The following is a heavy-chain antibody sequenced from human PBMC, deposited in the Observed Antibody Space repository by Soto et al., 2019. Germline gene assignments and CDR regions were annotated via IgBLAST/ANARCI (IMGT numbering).Heavy chain of an antibody. V-gene: IGHV4-31*03. Sequence: PSETLSLTCTVSGGSITTGGSYWSWIRQHPGKGLEWIGNMYHSGNTYYNPSLKGRVTISLDHSRNQFSLRLNSVTAADTAVYYCARQRPTDGRWEFANYYGMDVWGQGTPVTVSS. CDR3: ARQRPTDGRWEFANYYGMDV. CDR2: MYHSGNT. CDR1: GGSITTGGSY. J-gene: IGHJ6*02. D-gene: IGHD1-26*01.